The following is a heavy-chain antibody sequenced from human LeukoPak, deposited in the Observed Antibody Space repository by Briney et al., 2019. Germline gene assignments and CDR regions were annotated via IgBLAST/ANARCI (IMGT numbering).Heavy chain of an antibody. D-gene: IGHD3-22*01. Sequence: PSETLSLTCAVYGGSFSGYYWSWIRQPPGKGLEWIGEINHSGNTNYNPSLKSRVTISVDTSKNQFSLKLSSVTAADTAVYYCARGADSSVLGPDFDYWGQGTLVTVSS. CDR1: GGSFSGYY. J-gene: IGHJ4*02. CDR3: ARGADSSVLGPDFDY. V-gene: IGHV4-34*01. CDR2: INHSGNT.